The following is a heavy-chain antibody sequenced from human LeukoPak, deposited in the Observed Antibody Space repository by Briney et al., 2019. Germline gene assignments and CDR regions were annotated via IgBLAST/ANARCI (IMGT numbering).Heavy chain of an antibody. CDR2: VIPIFGAA. CDR1: GGTFSSYA. CDR3: ARARDWAGYSYGFYY. Sequence: SVKVSCKASGGTFSSYAISWVRQAPGQGLEWMGGVIPIFGAANYAQKFQGRVTITADESTSTAYMELSSLRSEDTAVYYCARARDWAGYSYGFYYWGQGTLVTVSS. J-gene: IGHJ4*02. D-gene: IGHD5-18*01. V-gene: IGHV1-69*01.